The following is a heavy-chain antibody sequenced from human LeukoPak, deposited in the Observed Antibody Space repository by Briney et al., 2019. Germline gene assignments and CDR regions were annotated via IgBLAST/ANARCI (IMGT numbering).Heavy chain of an antibody. J-gene: IGHJ6*03. CDR3: ARDPSLTTGYYYYMDV. CDR2: ISSSSSYI. D-gene: IGHD2-8*02. CDR1: GFTFSSYS. V-gene: IGHV3-21*01. Sequence: GGSLRLSCAASGFTFSSYSMNWVRQAPGKGLEWVSSISSSSSYIYYADSVKGRFTISRDNAKNSLYLQMNSLRAEDTAVYYCARDPSLTTGYYYYMDVWGKGTTVTVSS.